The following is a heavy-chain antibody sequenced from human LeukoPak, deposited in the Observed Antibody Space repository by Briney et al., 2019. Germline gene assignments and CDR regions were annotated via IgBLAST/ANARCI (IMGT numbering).Heavy chain of an antibody. Sequence: PGGSLRLSCAASRFTFRRKAMCTVPEAPGEGLECGSGISVSADCTDYGESVRGGFTISRDNSKNTLHLQMYSLRAADTAVYFCAKDSDYSSSWYSPIDTFDIWGKGTMVTVSS. CDR2: ISVSADCT. CDR1: RFTFRRKA. V-gene: IGHV3-23*01. J-gene: IGHJ3*02. CDR3: AKDSDYSSSWYSPIDTFDI. D-gene: IGHD6-13*01.